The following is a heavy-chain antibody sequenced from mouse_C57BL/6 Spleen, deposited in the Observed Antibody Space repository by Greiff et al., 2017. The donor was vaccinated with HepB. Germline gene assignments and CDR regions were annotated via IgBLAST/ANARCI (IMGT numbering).Heavy chain of an antibody. CDR3: ARGGDPFAY. CDR2: ISYDGSN. D-gene: IGHD3-3*01. V-gene: IGHV3-6*01. J-gene: IGHJ3*01. CDR1: GYSITSGYY. Sequence: EVKLQESGPGLVKPSQSLSLTCSVTGYSITSGYYWNWIRQFPGNKLEWMGYISYDGSNNYNPSLKNRISITRDTSKNQFFLKLNSGTTEDTATYYCARGGDPFAYGGQGTLVTVSA.